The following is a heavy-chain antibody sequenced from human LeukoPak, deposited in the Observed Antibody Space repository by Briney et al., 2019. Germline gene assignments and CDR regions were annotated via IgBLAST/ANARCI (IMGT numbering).Heavy chain of an antibody. CDR1: GFSFASYD. J-gene: IGHJ4*02. CDR3: AKEGSGWYYLDY. D-gene: IGHD6-19*01. V-gene: IGHV3-30*02. Sequence: GGSLRPSCVASGFSFASYDIHWVRQAPGKGLEWVTFIESDGSKEYYADSVKGRFTISRDNSMNTVNVQMNSLRPEDTAVYYCAKEGSGWYYLDYWGQGTVVTVSA. CDR2: IESDGSKE.